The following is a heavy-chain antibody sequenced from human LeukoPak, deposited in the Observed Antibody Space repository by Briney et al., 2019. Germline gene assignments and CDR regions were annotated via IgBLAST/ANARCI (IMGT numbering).Heavy chain of an antibody. D-gene: IGHD3-22*01. CDR1: GGSFSGYY. J-gene: IGHJ3*02. CDR2: INHSGST. CDR3: ACLTTADAFDI. V-gene: IGHV4-34*01. Sequence: SETLPLTCAVYGGSFSGYYWSWIRQPPGKGLEWIGEINHSGSTNYNPSLKSRVTISVDTSNNQFSLKLSSVTAADTAVYYCACLTTADAFDIWGQGTMVTVSS.